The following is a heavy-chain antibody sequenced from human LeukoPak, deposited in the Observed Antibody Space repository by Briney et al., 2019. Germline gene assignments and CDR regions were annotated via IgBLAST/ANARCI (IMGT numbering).Heavy chain of an antibody. J-gene: IGHJ4*02. CDR3: AKGSSNGRPYYFDF. CDR1: GFTVSSTH. CDR2: SNGYDT. Sequence: GSLRLSCEASGFTVSSTHMVWVRQAPGKGLEWVSASNGYDTYYADSVKGRFTISKDNSKNTLYLQMNSLRAEDSAIYYCAKGSSNGRPYYFDFWGPGSLVTVSS. D-gene: IGHD6-25*01. V-gene: IGHV3-53*01.